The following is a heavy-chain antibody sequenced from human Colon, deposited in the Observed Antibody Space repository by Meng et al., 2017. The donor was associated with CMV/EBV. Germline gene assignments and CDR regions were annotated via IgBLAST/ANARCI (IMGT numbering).Heavy chain of an antibody. CDR1: GYTFNGYF. Sequence: VQLVQSGAEVKEPGASVKVPCKTSGYTFNGYFMHWVRQAPGQGLEWMGWINPVTGDTSYAQKFQVRVTMTRDTSISTAYMELSSLRSDDTAVYYCATFGGDFDYWGQGTLVTVSS. J-gene: IGHJ4*02. CDR3: ATFGGDFDY. V-gene: IGHV1-2*02. D-gene: IGHD3-3*01. CDR2: INPVTGDT.